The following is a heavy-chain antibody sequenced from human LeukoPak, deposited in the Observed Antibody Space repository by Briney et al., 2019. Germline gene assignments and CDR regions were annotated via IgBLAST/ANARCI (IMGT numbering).Heavy chain of an antibody. Sequence: SETLSLTCAVSDGSISSSNWWSWVRQPPGKGLEWIGEIYHSGSTNYSPSLKSRVTMSVDKSKNQFSLKLSSVTAADTAVYYCARGQWLVPLDYWGQGTLVIVSS. V-gene: IGHV4-4*02. CDR1: DGSISSSNW. CDR3: ARGQWLVPLDY. CDR2: IYHSGST. D-gene: IGHD6-19*01. J-gene: IGHJ4*02.